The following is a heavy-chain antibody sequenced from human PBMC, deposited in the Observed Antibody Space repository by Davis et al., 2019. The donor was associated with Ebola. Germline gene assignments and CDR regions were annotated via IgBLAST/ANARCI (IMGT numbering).Heavy chain of an antibody. CDR1: GGSISSSNW. CDR3: ARHHLMITFGGVIGNWFDP. V-gene: IGHV4-4*02. CDR2: MHYSGST. Sequence: SETLSLTCAVSGGSISSSNWWSWVRQPPGKGLEWMASMHYSGSTYYNPSLKSRLTKSIDTSKNQISLKLSSVTAADTAIYYCARHHLMITFGGVIGNWFDPWGQGTLVTVSS. J-gene: IGHJ5*02. D-gene: IGHD3-16*02.